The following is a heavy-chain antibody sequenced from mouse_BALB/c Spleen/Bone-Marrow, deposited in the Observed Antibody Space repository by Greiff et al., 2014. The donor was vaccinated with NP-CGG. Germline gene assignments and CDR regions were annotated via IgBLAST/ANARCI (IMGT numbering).Heavy chain of an antibody. CDR3: ARVYGNYDAMDY. V-gene: IGHV1-4*01. D-gene: IGHD2-1*01. CDR1: GYTFTTYT. Sequence: QVQLKESGAEPARPGASVKMSCRASGYTFTTYTMHWVKQRPGQGLEWIGYINPSSGYTYYNQKFKDKATLTADKSSSAAYLQLSSLTSEDSAVYYCARVYGNYDAMDYWGQGTSVTVSS. J-gene: IGHJ4*01. CDR2: INPSSGYT.